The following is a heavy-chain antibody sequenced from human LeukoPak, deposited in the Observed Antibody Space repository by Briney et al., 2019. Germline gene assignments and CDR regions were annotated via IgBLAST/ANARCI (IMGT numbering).Heavy chain of an antibody. V-gene: IGHV4-34*01. D-gene: IGHD6-19*01. Sequence: SETLSLTCAVYGGSFSGYYWSWIRQPPGKGLEWIGEINHSGSTNYNPSLKSRVTISVDTSKNQFSLKLSSVTAADTAVYYCARPLAVAGPYDAFDIWGQGTMVTVSS. J-gene: IGHJ3*02. CDR3: ARPLAVAGPYDAFDI. CDR2: INHSGST. CDR1: GGSFSGYY.